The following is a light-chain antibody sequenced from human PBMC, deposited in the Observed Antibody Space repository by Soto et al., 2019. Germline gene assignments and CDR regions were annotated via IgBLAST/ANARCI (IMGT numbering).Light chain of an antibody. CDR2: GIS. J-gene: IGKJ1*01. CDR1: HTISSSY. V-gene: IGKV3-20*01. CDR3: QQYVTSSPRT. Sequence: EIVLTQSPGNLSLPPGEKATLSCMAIHTISSSYLAWYQQKPGQAPRLLMYGISRRATGIPDRFSGSGSGTDFTLTITRLEPEDFAVYYCQQYVTSSPRTFGQGTKV.